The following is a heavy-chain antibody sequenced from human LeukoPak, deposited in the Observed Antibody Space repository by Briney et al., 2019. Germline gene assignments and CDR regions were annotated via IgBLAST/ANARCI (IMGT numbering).Heavy chain of an antibody. CDR3: ARGDSSSWPHYYYYYMDV. J-gene: IGHJ6*03. CDR1: SGSISTSNYY. Sequence: SETLSLTCTVSSGSISTSNYYWGWVRQPPGKALEWIGNIFYSGSTYYSPSLKSRVTISLDTSRNQFSLKLNSVTAADTAVYYCARGDSSSWPHYYYYYMDVWGKGTTVTISS. D-gene: IGHD6-13*01. V-gene: IGHV4-39*07. CDR2: IFYSGST.